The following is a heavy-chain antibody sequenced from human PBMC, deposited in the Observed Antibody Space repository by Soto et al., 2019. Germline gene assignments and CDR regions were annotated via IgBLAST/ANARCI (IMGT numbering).Heavy chain of an antibody. CDR1: GGTFSSYA. D-gene: IGHD3-22*01. V-gene: IGHV1-69*13. CDR3: ARALGYYYDSSGWFDP. Sequence: ASVKVSCKASGGTFSSYAISWVRQAPGQGLEWMGGIIPIFGTANYAQKFQGRVTITADESTSTAYMELSSLRSEDTAVYYCARALGYYYDSSGWFDPWGQGTLVTVSS. CDR2: IIPIFGTA. J-gene: IGHJ5*02.